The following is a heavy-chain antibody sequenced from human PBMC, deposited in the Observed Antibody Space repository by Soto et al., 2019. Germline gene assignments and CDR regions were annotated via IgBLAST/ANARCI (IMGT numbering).Heavy chain of an antibody. Sequence: QVQLVQSGAEVKKPGASVKVSCKASGYTFTSYDINWVRQATGQGLEWMGWMNPNSGNTGYAQKFQGRVTMTRNTSIITAYMELSSLRSEDTAVYYCARGSASILRDFDWLLKNYYMDVWGKGTTVTVSS. CDR3: ARGSASILRDFDWLLKNYYMDV. CDR1: GYTFTSYD. CDR2: MNPNSGNT. V-gene: IGHV1-8*01. D-gene: IGHD3-9*01. J-gene: IGHJ6*03.